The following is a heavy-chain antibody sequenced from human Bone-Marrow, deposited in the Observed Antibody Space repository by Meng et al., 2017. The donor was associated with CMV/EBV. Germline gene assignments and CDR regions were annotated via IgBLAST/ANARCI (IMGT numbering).Heavy chain of an antibody. J-gene: IGHJ4*02. V-gene: IGHV3-7*01. CDR2: IKQDGSEK. CDR3: ATLEWLLPDY. D-gene: IGHD3-3*01. CDR1: GFTFSSYW. Sequence: GESLKISCAASGFTFSSYWMSWVRQAPGKGLEWVANIKQDGSEKYYVDSVKGRFTISRDNAKNSLYLQMNSLRAEDTAVYYCATLEWLLPDYWGQGTLVTVSS.